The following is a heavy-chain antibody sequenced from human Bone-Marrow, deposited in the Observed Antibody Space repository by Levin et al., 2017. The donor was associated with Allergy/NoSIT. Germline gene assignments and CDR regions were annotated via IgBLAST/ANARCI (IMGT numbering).Heavy chain of an antibody. V-gene: IGHV3-66*01. D-gene: IGHD5-12*01. CDR1: EFIVSSNY. CDR2: IHSRGSA. CDR3: VARSNGLDV. J-gene: IGHJ6*02. Sequence: QPGGSLRLSCAASEFIVSSNYMSWVRQAPGKGLDWVSVIHSRGSAYYADSVKGRFTISRDNSKNTLYLQMNTLRAEDTAVYYCVARSNGLDVWGQGTTVTVSS.